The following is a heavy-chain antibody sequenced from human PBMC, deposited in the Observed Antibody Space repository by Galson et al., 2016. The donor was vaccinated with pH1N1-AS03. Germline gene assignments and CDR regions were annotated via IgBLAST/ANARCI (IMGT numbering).Heavy chain of an antibody. CDR2: ISFRGSS. CDR1: GDSVISKNYY. CDR3: VMDTTTWMRFDY. J-gene: IGHJ4*02. Sequence: ETLSLTCSVSGDSVISKNYYWGWVRQPPGKGLEWIGSISFRGSSYYNPSLKSRVRISIDESNNHFSLDLNSVTAADTALYYCVMDTTTWMRFDYWGQGVLVIVSS. V-gene: IGHV4-39*07. D-gene: IGHD1-1*01.